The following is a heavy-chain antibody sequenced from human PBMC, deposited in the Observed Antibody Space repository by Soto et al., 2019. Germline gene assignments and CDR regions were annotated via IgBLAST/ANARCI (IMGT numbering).Heavy chain of an antibody. J-gene: IGHJ6*02. CDR2: IIPIFGTA. CDR1: GGTFSSYA. V-gene: IGHV1-69*13. Sequence: SVKVSCKASGGTFSSYAISWVRRAPGQGLEWMGGIIPIFGTANYAQKFQGRVTITADESTSTAYMELSSLRSEDTAVYYCARGHIVVVPAALPKVSYYYGMDVWGQGTTVTVSS. CDR3: ARGHIVVVPAALPKVSYYYGMDV. D-gene: IGHD2-2*01.